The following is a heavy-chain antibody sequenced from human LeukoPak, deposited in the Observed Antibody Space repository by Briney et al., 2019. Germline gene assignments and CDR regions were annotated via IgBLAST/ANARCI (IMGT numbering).Heavy chain of an antibody. V-gene: IGHV1-69*04. Sequence: SVKVSCKASGYTFTSYGISWVRQAPGQGLEWMGRIIPILGIANYAQKFQGRVTITADKSTSTAYMELSSLRSEDTAVYYCARLEYCSSTSCYPEDYWGQGTLVTVSS. CDR2: IIPILGIA. J-gene: IGHJ4*02. CDR1: GYTFTSYG. D-gene: IGHD2-2*01. CDR3: ARLEYCSSTSCYPEDY.